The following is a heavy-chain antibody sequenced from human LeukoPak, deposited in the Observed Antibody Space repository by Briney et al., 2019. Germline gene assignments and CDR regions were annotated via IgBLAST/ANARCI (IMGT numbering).Heavy chain of an antibody. CDR1: GGSISSGSYY. CDR2: IYTSGST. V-gene: IGHV4-61*02. Sequence: MTSQTLSLTCTVSGGSISSGSYYWSWIRQPAGKGLEWIGRIYTSGSTNYNPSLKSRVTISVDTSKNQFSLKLSSVTAADTALYFCARGTYTMTTDAFHIWGQGTMVTVSS. J-gene: IGHJ3*02. D-gene: IGHD2-2*02. CDR3: ARGTYTMTTDAFHI.